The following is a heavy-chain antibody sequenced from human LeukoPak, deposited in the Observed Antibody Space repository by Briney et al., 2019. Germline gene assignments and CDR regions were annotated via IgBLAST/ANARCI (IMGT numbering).Heavy chain of an antibody. Sequence: GGSLTLSCAASRFTFCSYEMNWLPPAPGKGLEGGTYISSSSSTIYYTHSVKGRFTISRDNAKNSMYLQMNSVRAEDTAVYYCVERGITMIGGVWGKGAKVTVS. CDR3: VERGITMIGGV. V-gene: IGHV3-48*03. J-gene: IGHJ6*03. D-gene: IGHD3-10*02. CDR2: ISSSSSTI. CDR1: RFTFCSYE.